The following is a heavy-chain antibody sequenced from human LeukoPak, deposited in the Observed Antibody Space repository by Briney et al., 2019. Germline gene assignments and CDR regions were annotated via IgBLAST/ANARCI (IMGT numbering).Heavy chain of an antibody. J-gene: IGHJ6*02. D-gene: IGHD3-22*01. CDR2: INWNGGST. V-gene: IGHV3-20*01. CDR3: ARVGLFGGMDV. Sequence: GGSLRLSCAASGFTFDDYGMSWVRQAPGKGLEWVSGINWNGGSTGYADSVKGRFTISRDNAKNSLYLQMNSPRAEDTALYHCARVGLFGGMDVWGQGTTVTVSS. CDR1: GFTFDDYG.